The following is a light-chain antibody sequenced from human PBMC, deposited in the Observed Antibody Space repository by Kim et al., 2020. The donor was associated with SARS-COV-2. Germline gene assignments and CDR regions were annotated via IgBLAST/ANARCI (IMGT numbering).Light chain of an antibody. J-gene: IGLJ1*01. Sequence: QSALTQPASASGSPGQSTTISCTGTNSDIGSYNLVSWYQQHPGKAPKLLIYYNTQRPPGVPDRFSGSKSGYRASLAIAGLQAGDETDYYCCSYADYSNIFGTGTKVTVL. CDR3: CSYADYSNI. CDR2: YNT. CDR1: NSDIGSYNL. V-gene: IGLV2-23*01.